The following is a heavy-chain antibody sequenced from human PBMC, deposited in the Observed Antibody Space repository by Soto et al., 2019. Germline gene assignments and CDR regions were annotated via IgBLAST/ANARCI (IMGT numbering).Heavy chain of an antibody. V-gene: IGHV4-34*01. D-gene: IGHD2-2*01. CDR1: GGSFSGYY. J-gene: IGHJ3*02. CDR3: ARGGYPNIVVVPAANSDDAFDI. Sequence: SETLSLTCAVYGGSFSGYYWSWIRQPPGKGLEWIGEINHSGSTNYNPSLKSRVTISVDTSKNQFSLKLSSVTAADTAVYYCARGGYPNIVVVPAANSDDAFDIWGQGTMVT. CDR2: INHSGST.